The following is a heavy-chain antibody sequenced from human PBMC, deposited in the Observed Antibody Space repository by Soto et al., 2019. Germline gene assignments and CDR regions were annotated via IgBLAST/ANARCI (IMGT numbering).Heavy chain of an antibody. Sequence: SETLSLTCTVSGGSISSGDYYWSWIRQPPGKGLEWIVYIYYSGSTYYNPSLKSRVTISVDTSKNQFSLKLNSVTAADTAVYYCARGRPENWFDPWGQGTVVTVS. CDR1: GGSISSGDYY. CDR2: IYYSGST. CDR3: ARGRPENWFDP. J-gene: IGHJ5*02. V-gene: IGHV4-30-4*01.